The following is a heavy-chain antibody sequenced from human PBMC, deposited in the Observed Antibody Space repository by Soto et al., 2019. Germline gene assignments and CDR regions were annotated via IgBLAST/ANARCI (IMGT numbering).Heavy chain of an antibody. CDR2: ISAYNGNT. J-gene: IGHJ6*02. V-gene: IGHV1-18*01. D-gene: IGHD3-9*01. CDR3: ARGDHLRYFRVYYYYGMDV. CDR1: GYTFTSYG. Sequence: ASVKVSCKASGYTFTSYGISWVRQAPGQGLEWMGWISAYNGNTNYAQKLQGRVTMTRDTSTSTVYMELSSLRSEDTAVYYCARGDHLRYFRVYYYYGMDVWGQGTTVTVSS.